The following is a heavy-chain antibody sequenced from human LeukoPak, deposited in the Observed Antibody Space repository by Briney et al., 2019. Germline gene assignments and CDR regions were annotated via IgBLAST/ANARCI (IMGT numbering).Heavy chain of an antibody. CDR2: ISSSGSPK. J-gene: IGHJ4*02. V-gene: IGHV3-48*03. Sequence: GGSLGLSCAASGFTFSNFDMNWVRQAPGKGLEWVSYISSSGSPKYYADSVRGRFTISRDNAENSLYLQMNSLRAEDTAVYYCARDGNYGGNFGALDYWGQGTLVTVSS. CDR1: GFTFSNFD. CDR3: ARDGNYGGNFGALDY. D-gene: IGHD4-23*01.